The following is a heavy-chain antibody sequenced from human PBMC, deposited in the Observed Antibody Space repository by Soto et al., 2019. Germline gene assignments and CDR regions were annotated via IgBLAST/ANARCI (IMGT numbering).Heavy chain of an antibody. D-gene: IGHD2-2*01. J-gene: IGHJ6*02. CDR2: ISYDGSNK. V-gene: IGHV3-30*18. Sequence: GGSLRLSCAASGFTFSSYGMHWVRQAPGKGLEWVAVISYDGSNKYYADSVKGRFTISRENSKNTLYLQMNSLRAEDTAVYYCAKDFWGVVVPVNGMDVWGQGTTVTVSS. CDR1: GFTFSSYG. CDR3: AKDFWGVVVPVNGMDV.